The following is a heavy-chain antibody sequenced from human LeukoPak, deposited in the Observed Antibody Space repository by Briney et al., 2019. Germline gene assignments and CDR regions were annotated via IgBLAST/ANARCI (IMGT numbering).Heavy chain of an antibody. V-gene: IGHV4-4*07. CDR2: IYTSGST. CDR3: ARHIVVSGSFDY. D-gene: IGHD2-15*01. J-gene: IGHJ4*02. Sequence: SETLSLTCTVPGGSISSYYWSWIRQPAGKGLEWIGRIYTSGSTNYNPSLKSRVTMSVDTSKNQFSLKLSSVTAADTAVYYCARHIVVSGSFDYWGQGTLDTVSS. CDR1: GGSISSYY.